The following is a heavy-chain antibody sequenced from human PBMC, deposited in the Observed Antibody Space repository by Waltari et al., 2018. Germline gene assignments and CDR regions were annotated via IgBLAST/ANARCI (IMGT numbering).Heavy chain of an antibody. J-gene: IGHJ4*02. CDR3: ARSPFYCSHTSCYFDS. CDR1: GYTFTGYY. Sequence: QVQLVQSGAEGKKPGASVMVSCKTSGYTFTGYYLYWVRQAPGQGLEWVGWINPNSGATHSAQQFQARITMTRDTSITTAYMELSRLKSDDTAVYYCARSPFYCSHTSCYFDSWGQGTLVTVSS. V-gene: IGHV1-2*02. D-gene: IGHD2-15*01. CDR2: INPNSGAT.